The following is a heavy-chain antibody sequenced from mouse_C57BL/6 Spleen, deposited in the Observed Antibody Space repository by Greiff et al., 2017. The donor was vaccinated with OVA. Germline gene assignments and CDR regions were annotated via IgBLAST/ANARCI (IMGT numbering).Heavy chain of an antibody. Sequence: EVQLQESGPGMVKPSQSLSLTCTVTGYSITSGYDWHWIRHFPGNKLEWMGYISYSGSTNYNPSLKSRISITHDTSKNHFFLKLNSVTTEDTATYDCARGGAWDFDYWGQGTTLTVSS. D-gene: IGHD4-1*01. CDR2: ISYSGST. CDR3: ARGGAWDFDY. J-gene: IGHJ2*01. V-gene: IGHV3-1*01. CDR1: GYSITSGYD.